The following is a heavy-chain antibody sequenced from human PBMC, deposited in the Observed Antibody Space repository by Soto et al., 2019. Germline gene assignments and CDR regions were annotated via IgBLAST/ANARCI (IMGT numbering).Heavy chain of an antibody. J-gene: IGHJ3*01. CDR1: GGTFTKYA. CDR2: IVPLPGTT. CDR3: ASGVGGLGGSSGWPDYAFDV. D-gene: IGHD6-19*01. Sequence: QVQLVQSGAAVRKPGSSVKVSCKASGGTFTKYAITWVRQAPRQGLEWMGGIVPLPGTTNDAQKFRGRVTISADECTSTAYSELSSLRSEDTAVYYSASGVGGLGGSSGWPDYAFDVWGQGTMVIVSS. V-gene: IGHV1-69*01.